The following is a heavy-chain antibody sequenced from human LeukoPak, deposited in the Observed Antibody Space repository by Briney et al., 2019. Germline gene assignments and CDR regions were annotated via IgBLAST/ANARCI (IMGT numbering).Heavy chain of an antibody. CDR1: GGSISSSNYY. Sequence: NPSETLSLTCTVVSGGSISSSNYYWGWIRQPPGRGLEWIGSFYYSGSTYYNPSLKSRVTISADTSKNQFSLKLSSVTAADTAVYYCARLWRAAIDYGGQEILVTVSS. CDR3: ARLWRAAIDY. CDR2: FYYSGST. V-gene: IGHV4-39*01. J-gene: IGHJ4*02. D-gene: IGHD1-1*01.